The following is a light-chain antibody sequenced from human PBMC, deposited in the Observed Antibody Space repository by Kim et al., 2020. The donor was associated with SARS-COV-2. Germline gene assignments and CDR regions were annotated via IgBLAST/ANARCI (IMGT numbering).Light chain of an antibody. Sequence: EIVLTQSPGTLSLSPGERATLSCRASQSVSSSYLAWYQQKPGQAPRLLIYGASSRATGIPDRSSGSGSGTDFTLTISGLEPEDFAVYYCQQYGRSPRYTFGQGTKLEI. CDR3: QQYGRSPRYT. CDR2: GAS. CDR1: QSVSSSY. V-gene: IGKV3-20*01. J-gene: IGKJ2*01.